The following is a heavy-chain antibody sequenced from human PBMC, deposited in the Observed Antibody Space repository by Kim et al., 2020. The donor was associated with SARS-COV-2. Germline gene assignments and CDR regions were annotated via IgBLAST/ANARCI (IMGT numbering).Heavy chain of an antibody. V-gene: IGHV3-72*01. Sequence: ECAASVKGRFTISRDDSKNSLYLQMNSLKSEDTAVYYCTRAGGSGSFFDYWGQGTLVTVSS. J-gene: IGHJ4*02. CDR3: TRAGGSGSFFDY. D-gene: IGHD3-10*01.